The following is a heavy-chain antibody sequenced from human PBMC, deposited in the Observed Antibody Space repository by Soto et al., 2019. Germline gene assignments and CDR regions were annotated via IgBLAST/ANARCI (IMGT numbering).Heavy chain of an antibody. J-gene: IGHJ6*03. Sequence: SETLYFTCTVSGGSLRSSSYCWGWFRQPPGQGLEWIGNIYYSGSTYYNPSLKSRVTISIDTSENQFSLKLTSVTAADTAVYYCARRSRQKLVSHYYYYIDVWGKGTTVTVSS. V-gene: IGHV4-39*01. CDR1: GGSLRSSSYC. CDR3: ARRSRQKLVSHYYYYIDV. CDR2: IYYSGST. D-gene: IGHD6-13*01.